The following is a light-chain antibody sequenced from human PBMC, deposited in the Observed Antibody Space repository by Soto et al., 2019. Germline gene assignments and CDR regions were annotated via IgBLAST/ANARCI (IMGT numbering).Light chain of an antibody. CDR3: QQFSSYPLT. Sequence: EFVLTQSPGTLSLSPGERATLSCRASQTVRNNYLAWYQQNPGQAPRLLICDASSRATGIQDRFSGGGSGTDFSLTISRLEPEDFVVYYCQQFSSYPLTFGGGTKVEIK. CDR2: DAS. CDR1: QTVRNNY. J-gene: IGKJ4*01. V-gene: IGKV3-20*01.